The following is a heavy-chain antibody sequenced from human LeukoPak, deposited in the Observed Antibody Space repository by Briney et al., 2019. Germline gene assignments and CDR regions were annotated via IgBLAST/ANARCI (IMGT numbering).Heavy chain of an antibody. CDR3: TRSLDY. CDR2: IKPDGSEI. Sequence: PGGSLRLSCAASGFTFSDYWMDWGRQAPGKGLEWVANIKPDGSEIYYVDAVKGRFTISRDNAKNSLYLQMNSLRAEVTAVYYCTRSLDYWGQGTLVTVSS. V-gene: IGHV3-7*02. J-gene: IGHJ4*02. D-gene: IGHD2-15*01. CDR1: GFTFSDYW.